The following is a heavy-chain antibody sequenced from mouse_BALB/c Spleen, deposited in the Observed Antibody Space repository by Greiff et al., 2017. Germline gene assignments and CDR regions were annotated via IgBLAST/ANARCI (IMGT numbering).Heavy chain of an antibody. CDR2: ISTYYGDA. V-gene: IGHV1S137*01. Sequence: QVQLKQSGAELVRPGVSVKISCKGSGYTFTDYAMHWVKQSHAKSLEWIGVISTYYGDASYNQKFKGKATMTVDKSSSTAYMELARLTSEDSAIYYCAREGAQYYFDYWGQGTTLTVSS. CDR3: AREGAQYYFDY. J-gene: IGHJ2*01. CDR1: GYTFTDYA.